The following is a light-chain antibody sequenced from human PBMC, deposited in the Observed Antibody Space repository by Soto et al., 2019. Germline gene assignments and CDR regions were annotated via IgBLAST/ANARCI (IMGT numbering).Light chain of an antibody. CDR2: ENN. CDR3: ATWDSSLSGGKV. V-gene: IGLV1-51*02. J-gene: IGLJ2*01. CDR1: SSNIGNNY. Sequence: QSVLTQPPSVSAAPGQKVTISCSGSSSNIGNNYVSWYQQLPGTAPKLLIYENNKRPSGIPDRFSGSKSGTSATLGITGLRTGDEADYYCATWDSSLSGGKVFGGGTKVTVL.